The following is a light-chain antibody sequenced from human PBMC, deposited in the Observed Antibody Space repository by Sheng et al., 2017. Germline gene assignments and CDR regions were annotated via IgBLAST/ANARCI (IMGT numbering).Light chain of an antibody. CDR2: DVS. Sequence: QSALTQPASVSGSPGQSITISCTGTSSDVGGYNAVSWYQHPPGKAPKLMIFDVSNRPSGVSNRFSGSKSGNTASLTISGLQAEDEADYYCSSYTSSSTLFGTGTKVTVL. CDR3: SSYTSSSTL. CDR1: SSDVGGYNA. V-gene: IGLV2-14*03. J-gene: IGLJ1*01.